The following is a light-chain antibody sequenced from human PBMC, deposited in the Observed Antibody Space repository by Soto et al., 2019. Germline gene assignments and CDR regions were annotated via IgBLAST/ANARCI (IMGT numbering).Light chain of an antibody. J-gene: IGKJ5*01. CDR3: QQYNSYVT. CDR2: DAS. CDR1: QSISSW. V-gene: IGKV1-5*01. Sequence: DIQMTQSPSTLSASVGDRVTITCRASQSISSWLAWYQQKPGKAPKLLIYDASSLESGVPSRFSGSGPGTEFTLTISSLQPDDFATYYCQQYNSYVTFGQGTRLEIK.